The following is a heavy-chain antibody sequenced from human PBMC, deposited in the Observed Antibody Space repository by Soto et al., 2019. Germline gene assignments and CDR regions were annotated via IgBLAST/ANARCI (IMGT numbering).Heavy chain of an antibody. CDR2: IIPIFGTA. D-gene: IGHD3-3*01. V-gene: IGHV1-69*13. J-gene: IGHJ5*02. CDR3: ARVPFYDPSRMGSGP. Sequence: ASVKVSCKASGGTFSSYAISWVRQAPGQGLEWMGGIIPIFGTANYAQKFQGRVTITADESASTAYMELSSLRSEDTAVYYCARVPFYDPSRMGSGPWGQGTLVTVSS. CDR1: GGTFSSYA.